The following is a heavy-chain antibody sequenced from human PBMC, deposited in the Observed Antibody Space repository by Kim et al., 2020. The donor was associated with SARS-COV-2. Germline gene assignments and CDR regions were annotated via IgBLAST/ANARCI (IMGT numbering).Heavy chain of an antibody. CDR3: AKDIAIGDFLGGMDV. J-gene: IGHJ6*02. Sequence: GGSLRLSCAASGFTFGDYAMHWVRQAPGKGLEWVSGISWNSGSIGYADSVKGRFTISRDNAKNSLYLQMNSLRAEDTALYYCAKDIAIGDFLGGMDVWGQGTTVTVSS. D-gene: IGHD4-17*01. CDR1: GFTFGDYA. V-gene: IGHV3-9*01. CDR2: ISWNSGSI.